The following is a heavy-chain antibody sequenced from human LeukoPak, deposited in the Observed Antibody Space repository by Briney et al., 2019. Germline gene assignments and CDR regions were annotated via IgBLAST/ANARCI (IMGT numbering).Heavy chain of an antibody. CDR2: ISAYNGNT. CDR3: ARDHYYDTSGYDC. Sequence: ASVKVSRXASGYSFTSYGITWVRQAPGQGLEWMGWISAYNGNTKYAQKLQGRVTMTTDSSTTTAYMELRSLRSDDTAVYYCARDHYYDTSGYDCWGQGTLVTVSS. J-gene: IGHJ4*02. CDR1: GYSFTSYG. V-gene: IGHV1-18*01. D-gene: IGHD3-22*01.